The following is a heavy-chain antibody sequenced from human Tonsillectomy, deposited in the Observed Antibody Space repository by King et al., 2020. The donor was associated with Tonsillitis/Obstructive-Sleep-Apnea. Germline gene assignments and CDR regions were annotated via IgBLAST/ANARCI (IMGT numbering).Heavy chain of an antibody. J-gene: IGHJ5*02. CDR3: AKSSRFDP. V-gene: IGHV4-34*01. CDR2: INHSGST. CDR1: GGSFSAYY. Sequence: VQLQQWGAGLLKPSETLSLTCAVYGGSFSAYYWNWIRQPPGKGLEWIGEINHSGSTNYNPSLKSRVIISVDTSKNQCSLKLSSVTAADTAVYYCAKSSRFDPWGQGTLVSVSS.